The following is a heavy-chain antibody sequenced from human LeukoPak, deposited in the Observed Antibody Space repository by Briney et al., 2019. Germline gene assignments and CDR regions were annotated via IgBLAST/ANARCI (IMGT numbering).Heavy chain of an antibody. CDR1: GFTFSNYM. CDR2: IKSDGITI. J-gene: IGHJ4*02. Sequence: GGSLRLSCAASGFTFSNYMMHWVRQAPGKGLVWVSRIKSDGITITYADSVKGRFTISRDNAKNTLYPQMNSLRAEDTAVYYCLRDLNWSLDQWGQGTLVTVSS. D-gene: IGHD1-20*01. CDR3: LRDLNWSLDQ. V-gene: IGHV3-74*01.